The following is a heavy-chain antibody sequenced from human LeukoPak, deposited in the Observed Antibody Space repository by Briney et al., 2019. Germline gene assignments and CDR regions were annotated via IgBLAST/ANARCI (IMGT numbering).Heavy chain of an antibody. Sequence: SETLSLTCTVSGGSISSSSYYWGWIRQPPGKGLEGIGSIYYSGSTYYNPSLKSRVTISVDTSKNQFSLKLSSVTAADTAVYYCARVQNGDYDSGWFDPWGQGTLVTVSS. J-gene: IGHJ5*02. CDR3: ARVQNGDYDSGWFDP. V-gene: IGHV4-39*01. D-gene: IGHD4-17*01. CDR1: GGSISSSSYY. CDR2: IYYSGST.